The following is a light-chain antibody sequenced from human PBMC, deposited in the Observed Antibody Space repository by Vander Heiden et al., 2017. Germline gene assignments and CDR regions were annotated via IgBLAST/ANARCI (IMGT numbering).Light chain of an antibody. V-gene: IGKV3-20*01. CDR1: QSVRSSY. J-gene: IGKJ2*01. CDR2: GAS. CDR3: QRYGSSPPYT. Sequence: EIVLTQSPGTLSLSPGERATLPCRASQSVRSSYWAWYQQKPGQPPRLLIYGASNRATGIPDRCSGSGSGTDFTLTISRLEPEDFAAYYCQRYGSSPPYTFGQGTKLEIK.